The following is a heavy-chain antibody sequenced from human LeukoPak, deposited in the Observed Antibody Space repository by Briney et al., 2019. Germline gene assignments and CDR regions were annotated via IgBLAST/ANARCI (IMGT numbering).Heavy chain of an antibody. Sequence: ASETLSLTCTVSGGSISSSSYYWSWIRQPPGKGLEWIGEINHSGSTNYNPSLKSRVTISVDTSKNQFSLKLSSVTAADTAVYYCARRISYPGIAVAGDFDYWGQGTLVTVSS. V-gene: IGHV4-39*07. CDR3: ARRISYPGIAVAGDFDY. CDR1: GGSISSSSYY. CDR2: INHSGST. D-gene: IGHD6-19*01. J-gene: IGHJ4*02.